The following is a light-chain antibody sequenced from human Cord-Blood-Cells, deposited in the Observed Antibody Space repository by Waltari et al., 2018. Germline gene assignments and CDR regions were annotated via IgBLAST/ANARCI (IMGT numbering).Light chain of an antibody. J-gene: IGLJ3*02. V-gene: IGLV2-14*01. CDR3: SSYTSSSTRV. CDR2: DVS. CDR1: SRDVGGYNY. Sequence: QSALTQPASVSGSPGQSITLSCPGTSRDVGGYNYVSWYQQHPGKAPKLMIYDVSNRPSGVSNRFSGSKSGNTASLTISGLQAEDEADYYCSSYTSSSTRVFGGGTKLTVL.